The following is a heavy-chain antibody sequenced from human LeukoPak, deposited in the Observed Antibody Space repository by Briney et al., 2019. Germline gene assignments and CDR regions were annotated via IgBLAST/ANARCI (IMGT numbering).Heavy chain of an antibody. J-gene: IGHJ4*02. D-gene: IGHD6-13*01. CDR3: ASGRQLGY. Sequence: QPGGSLSLSCAASGFTFSNYWMSWVRQAPGKGLEWVANIKEDGSEKYYVDSVKGRFTISRDNARNSLYLQMNSLRAEDTSVYYGASGRQLGYWGQGTLVTVSS. CDR2: IKEDGSEK. CDR1: GFTFSNYW. V-gene: IGHV3-7*01.